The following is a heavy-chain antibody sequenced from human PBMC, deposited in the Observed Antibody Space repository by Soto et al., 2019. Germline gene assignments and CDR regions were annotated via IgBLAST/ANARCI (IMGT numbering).Heavy chain of an antibody. D-gene: IGHD3-10*01. CDR2: TYYRSKWSS. CDR1: GDSVSSKSAT. V-gene: IGHV6-1*01. Sequence: SQTLSLTCAISGDSVSSKSATWNLIRQAPSRGLEWLGRTYYRSKWSSDYAVSLRGRITVSPESSKNQFSLRLTSLTPEDTAVYYCARALAGSYDYWGQGTLVTVYS. J-gene: IGHJ4*02. CDR3: ARALAGSYDY.